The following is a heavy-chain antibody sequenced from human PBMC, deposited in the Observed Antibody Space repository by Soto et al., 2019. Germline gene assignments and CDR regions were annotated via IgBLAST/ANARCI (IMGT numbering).Heavy chain of an antibody. D-gene: IGHD2-21*02. CDR1: GGSITDYS. V-gene: IGHV4-4*07. CDR3: ARGQGVVVTADNWFDP. CDR2: IFSSGST. Sequence: PSETLSLTCTVSGGSITDYSWVWIRQPAGKGLEWTGRIFSSGSTNYNPSLKGRITMSLDTSKNQFSLKLNSATATDTAVYFCARGQGVVVTADNWFDPWGQGILVTVSS. J-gene: IGHJ5*02.